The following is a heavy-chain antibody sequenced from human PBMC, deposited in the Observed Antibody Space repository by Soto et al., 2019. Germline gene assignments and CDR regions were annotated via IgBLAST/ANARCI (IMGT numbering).Heavy chain of an antibody. CDR2: VIASGSIT. Sequence: EVQVLESGGGLVQPGGSLRLSCVGSGFTFSSYDMSWVRQAPGKGLEWVSGVIASGSITSYADSAKGRFTISRDNAKNAMYLQMNSLRAEDTAVYYCAKGDCSGGRCYRGFDYWGQGTLVTVSS. J-gene: IGHJ4*02. CDR1: GFTFSSYD. CDR3: AKGDCSGGRCYRGFDY. V-gene: IGHV3-23*01. D-gene: IGHD2-15*01.